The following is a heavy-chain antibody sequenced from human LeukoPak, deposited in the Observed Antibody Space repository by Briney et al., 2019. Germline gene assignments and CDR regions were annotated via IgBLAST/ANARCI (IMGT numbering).Heavy chain of an antibody. CDR1: GGTFSSYA. V-gene: IGHV1-69*13. D-gene: IGHD3-10*01. Sequence: GASVKVSCKASGGTFSSYAISWVRQAPGQGLAWMGRIIPIFGTANYAQKLQGRVTITPDESTSPAYMELSSLKSEDTAVYNCASGHIGFDHWGQGTLVTVSS. CDR2: IIPIFGTA. CDR3: ASGHIGFDH. J-gene: IGHJ4*02.